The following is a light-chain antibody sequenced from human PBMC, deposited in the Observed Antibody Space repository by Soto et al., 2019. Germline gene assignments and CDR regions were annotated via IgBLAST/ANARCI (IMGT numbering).Light chain of an antibody. V-gene: IGKV3D-15*01. Sequence: EIVLTQSPATLSLSPGERATLSCRASQSVSSNLAWYQQKPGQAPRLLIYGTSNRVTGIPARFSGSGFGTEVSPPTSSRQSEDFAVYYCQQYYSWSLTFGGGTKVDIK. CDR3: QQYYSWSLT. CDR1: QSVSSN. CDR2: GTS. J-gene: IGKJ4*02.